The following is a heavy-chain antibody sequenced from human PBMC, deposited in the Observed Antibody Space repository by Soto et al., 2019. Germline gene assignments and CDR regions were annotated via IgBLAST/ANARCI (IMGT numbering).Heavy chain of an antibody. CDR2: IKQDGSEK. V-gene: IGHV3-7*04. CDR1: GFTFSSYW. CDR3: ARERSRIDY. Sequence: EVQLVESGGGLVQPEKSLRLSCAASGFTFSSYWMSWVRQAPGKGLEWVANIKQDGSEKYYVDSVKGRFTISRDNAKNAPYLQMNSLRAGDTAVYYCARERSRIDYWGQGTLVTVSS. J-gene: IGHJ4*02.